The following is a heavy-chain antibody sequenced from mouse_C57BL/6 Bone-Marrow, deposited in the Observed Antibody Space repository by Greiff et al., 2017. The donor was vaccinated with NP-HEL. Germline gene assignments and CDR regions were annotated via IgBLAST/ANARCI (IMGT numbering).Heavy chain of an antibody. Sequence: LVESGPELVKPGASVKISCKASGYSFTGYYMHWVKQSHGNILDWIGYIYPYNGVSSYNQKFKGKATLTVDKSSSTAYMELRSLTSEDSAVYYCAREIYSFPYWYFDVWGTGTTVTVSS. CDR2: IYPYNGVS. D-gene: IGHD2-1*01. V-gene: IGHV1-31*01. CDR3: AREIYSFPYWYFDV. CDR1: GYSFTGYY. J-gene: IGHJ1*03.